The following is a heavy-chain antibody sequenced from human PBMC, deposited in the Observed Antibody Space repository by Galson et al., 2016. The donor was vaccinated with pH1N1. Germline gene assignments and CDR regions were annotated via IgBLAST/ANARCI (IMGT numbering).Heavy chain of an antibody. CDR2: IYTTGST. J-gene: IGHJ4*02. CDR1: GGSISSYY. D-gene: IGHD1-1*01. CDR3: ARRFWNGPPNS. Sequence: ETLSLTCTVSGGSISSYYWNWIRQPAGKGLEWIGRIYTTGSTYYNPSLKRRIGISVDTSKNQFSLRLSSVTAADTAVYYCARRFWNGPPNSWGQGTLVTVSS. V-gene: IGHV4-4*07.